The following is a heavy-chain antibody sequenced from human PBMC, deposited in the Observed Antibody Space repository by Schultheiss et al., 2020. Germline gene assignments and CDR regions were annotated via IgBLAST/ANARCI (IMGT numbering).Heavy chain of an antibody. J-gene: IGHJ4*02. Sequence: SETLSLTCTVSGGSVNSGSYYWSWIRQPSGKGLEWIGYIYHSGSTYYNPSLKSRVTISVDRSTNQFSLKLSSVTAADTAVYYCSRDDGHYVPDFWGQGTLVTVSS. CDR3: SRDDGHYVPDF. V-gene: IGHV4-30-2*01. CDR1: GGSVNSGSYY. CDR2: IYHSGST. D-gene: IGHD4-17*01.